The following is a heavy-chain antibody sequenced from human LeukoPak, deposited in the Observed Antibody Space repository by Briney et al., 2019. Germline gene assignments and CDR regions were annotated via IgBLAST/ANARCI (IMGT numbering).Heavy chain of an antibody. Sequence: GGSLRLSCAASGFTFDDYAMHWVRQAPGKGLECVSGISWNSGSIGYADSVKGRFTISRDNSKNTLYLQMNSLRAEDTAVYYCARGELRYSSSCFDYWGQGTLVTVSS. V-gene: IGHV3-9*01. D-gene: IGHD6-6*01. CDR3: ARGELRYSSSCFDY. J-gene: IGHJ4*02. CDR1: GFTFDDYA. CDR2: ISWNSGSI.